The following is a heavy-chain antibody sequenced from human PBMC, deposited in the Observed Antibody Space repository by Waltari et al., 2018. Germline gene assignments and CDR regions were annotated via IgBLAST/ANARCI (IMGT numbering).Heavy chain of an antibody. V-gene: IGHV3-7*01. D-gene: IGHD5-18*01. CDR2: INQRGSAQ. CDR1: YI. J-gene: IGHJ4*02. Sequence: YIKSWVRQAPGKGLEWVANINQRGSAQYYVDSVKGRFTISRDNAKNSLYLKMNSLRAEDTAVYFCGRDHTARPSGYWGQGALVTVSS. CDR3: GRDHTARPSGY.